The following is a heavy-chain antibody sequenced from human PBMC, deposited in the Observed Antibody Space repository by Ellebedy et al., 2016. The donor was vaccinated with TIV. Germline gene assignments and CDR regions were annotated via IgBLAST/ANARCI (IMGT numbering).Heavy chain of an antibody. CDR1: GFAFSNYA. V-gene: IGHV3-23*01. Sequence: GESLKISCAASGFAFSNYAMSWVRQAPGKGLEWVSSIGGGGGSTYYADSVKGRFTISRDNSKNTLYLQMNSLRAEDTAVYYCARHAVGEGATLEYWGQGTLVTDSS. CDR2: IGGGGGST. D-gene: IGHD1-26*01. J-gene: IGHJ4*02. CDR3: ARHAVGEGATLEY.